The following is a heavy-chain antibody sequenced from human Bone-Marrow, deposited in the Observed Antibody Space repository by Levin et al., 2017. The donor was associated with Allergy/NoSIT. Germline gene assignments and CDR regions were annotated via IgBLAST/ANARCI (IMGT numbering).Heavy chain of an antibody. V-gene: IGHV3-15*01. D-gene: IGHD3-22*01. CDR2: IKSKIHGGTA. Sequence: PGGSLRLSCAGSGFTFGDMWLTWVRQAPGKGLEWVGRIKSKIHGGTADYAAPVKGRFTISRDDSQNTMHLQMNSLKTEDTAVYFCTSDVSPDYYEDFWGQGTLVTVSS. J-gene: IGHJ4*02. CDR3: TSDVSPDYYEDF. CDR1: GFTFGDMW.